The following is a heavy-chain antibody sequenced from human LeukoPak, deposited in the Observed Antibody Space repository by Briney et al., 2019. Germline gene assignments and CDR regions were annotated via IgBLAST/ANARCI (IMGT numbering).Heavy chain of an antibody. D-gene: IGHD3-10*01. V-gene: IGHV3-23*01. CDR3: ARVTYGSGTYGAFDY. CDR1: GVTFSSHG. Sequence: GGTLRLSCAASGVTFSSHGMSGGPQAPGKGLEWVSAISGSVDNTYYADSVKSLVTISRDNSKNTLYLQMNSLRADDTAVYYCARVTYGSGTYGAFDYWGQGTLVTVSS. CDR2: ISGSVDNT. J-gene: IGHJ4*02.